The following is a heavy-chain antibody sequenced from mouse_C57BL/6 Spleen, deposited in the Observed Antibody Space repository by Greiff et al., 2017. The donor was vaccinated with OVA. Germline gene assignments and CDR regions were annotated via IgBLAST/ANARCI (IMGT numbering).Heavy chain of an antibody. CDR2: IDPSDSYT. J-gene: IGHJ2*01. Sequence: VQLQQSGAELVRPGTSVKLSCKASGYTFTSYWMHWVKQRPGQGLEWIGVIDPSDSYTNYNQKFKGKATLTVDTSSSTAYMQLSSLTSEDSAVYYCARDSYFDYWGQGTTLTVSS. CDR3: ARDSYFDY. CDR1: GYTFTSYW. V-gene: IGHV1-59*01.